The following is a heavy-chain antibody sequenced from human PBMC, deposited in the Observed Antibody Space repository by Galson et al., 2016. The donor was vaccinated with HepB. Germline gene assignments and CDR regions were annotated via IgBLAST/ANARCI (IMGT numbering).Heavy chain of an antibody. J-gene: IGHJ4*02. V-gene: IGHV3-7*03. CDR2: IKQDGSEK. CDR3: ARGSGWLIDY. Sequence: SLRLSCAASGFSFSSHWLNWVRQAPGKGLEWVANIKQDGSEKYYVDSVKGRFTISRDNGKNSLYLQVNSLRAEDTAVYYCARGSGWLIDYWGQGTLVTVSS. D-gene: IGHD6-19*01. CDR1: GFSFSSHW.